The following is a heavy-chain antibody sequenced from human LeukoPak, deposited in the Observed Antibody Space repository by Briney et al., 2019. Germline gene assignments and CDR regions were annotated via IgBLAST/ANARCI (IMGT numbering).Heavy chain of an antibody. Sequence: GGSLRLSCAASGFTFSSYAMSWVRQAPWKGLEWISTISGSGSTTYYGDSVKGRFTISRDSSKNTLDLQMNSLRAEDTAVYYCAKKGSRTIATGGFDCWGQGTLVIVSS. CDR1: GFTFSSYA. D-gene: IGHD6-13*01. J-gene: IGHJ4*02. CDR2: ISGSGSTT. V-gene: IGHV3-23*01. CDR3: AKKGSRTIATGGFDC.